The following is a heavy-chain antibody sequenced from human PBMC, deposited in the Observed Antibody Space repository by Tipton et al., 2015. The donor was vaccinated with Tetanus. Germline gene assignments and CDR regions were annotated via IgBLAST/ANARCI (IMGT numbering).Heavy chain of an antibody. CDR1: GFTFSSYA. CDR2: ISHDGSDK. V-gene: IGHV3-30*04. CDR3: ARRYYYDSSGDFPSIDY. J-gene: IGHJ4*02. D-gene: IGHD3-22*01. Sequence: SLRLSCAASGFTFSSYAMHWVRQAPGKGLEWVAVISHDGSDKYYADSVKGRFTISRDNSKNTLYLQMNSLRAEDTAVFYCARRYYYDSSGDFPSIDYWGQGTLVTVSS.